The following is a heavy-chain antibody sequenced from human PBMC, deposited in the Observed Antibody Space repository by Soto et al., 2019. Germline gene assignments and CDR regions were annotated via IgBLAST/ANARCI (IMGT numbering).Heavy chain of an antibody. J-gene: IGHJ4*02. Sequence: EVQLLESGGGFVQPGGSLRLSCAASGFTFSNFGMSWVRQAPGKGLEWVSGMSGSGGRSYYGDSVKGRFTIARDSSKNRMYLLMNCLRADDTAVYFCAKDRGLWFGELGDWGQGTLVSVSS. V-gene: IGHV3-23*01. D-gene: IGHD3-10*01. CDR2: MSGSGGRS. CDR1: GFTFSNFG. CDR3: AKDRGLWFGELGD.